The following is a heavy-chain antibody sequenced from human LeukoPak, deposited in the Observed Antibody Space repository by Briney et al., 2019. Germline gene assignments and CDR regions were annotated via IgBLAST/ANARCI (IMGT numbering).Heavy chain of an antibody. Sequence: GGSLRLSCAASGFTFSSYAMSCFRQAPGKGLEWVASISGASDKTFHADSVKGRFTISSDNSERTLYLQMNSLRGDDTAVYFCARVWSGPNVGRDWFDPWGQGTLVIVSS. D-gene: IGHD3-16*01. J-gene: IGHJ5*02. CDR3: ARVWSGPNVGRDWFDP. CDR1: GFTFSSYA. CDR2: ISGASDKT. V-gene: IGHV3-23*01.